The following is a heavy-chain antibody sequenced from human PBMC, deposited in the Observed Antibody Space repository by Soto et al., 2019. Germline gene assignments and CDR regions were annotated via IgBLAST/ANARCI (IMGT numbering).Heavy chain of an antibody. D-gene: IGHD6-13*01. V-gene: IGHV3-23*01. Sequence: GGSLRLSCAASGFTFGSYAMSWVRQAPGKGLEWVSAISGRGGSTYYADSVKGRFTISRDNSKNTLYLQLNSLGAEDTAIYSCKASRRGSSSWFFFDYWGQGAQVTVSS. CDR2: ISGRGGST. J-gene: IGHJ4*02. CDR3: KASRRGSSSWFFFDY. CDR1: GFTFGSYA.